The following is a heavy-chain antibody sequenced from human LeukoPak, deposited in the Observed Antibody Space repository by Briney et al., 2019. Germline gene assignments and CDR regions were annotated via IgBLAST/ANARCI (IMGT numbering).Heavy chain of an antibody. Sequence: PSETLSLTCAVHGGSFSGYYWSWIRQPPGKGLEWIGEINHSGSTNYNPSLKSRVTISVDTSKNQFSLKLSSVTAADTAVYYCARLKDSGWYGHYGMDVWGQGTTVTVSS. J-gene: IGHJ6*02. CDR2: INHSGST. CDR3: ARLKDSGWYGHYGMDV. V-gene: IGHV4-34*01. D-gene: IGHD6-19*01. CDR1: GGSFSGYY.